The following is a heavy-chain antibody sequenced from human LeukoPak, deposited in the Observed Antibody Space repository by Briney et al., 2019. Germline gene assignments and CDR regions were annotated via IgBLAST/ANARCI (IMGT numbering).Heavy chain of an antibody. J-gene: IGHJ4*02. Sequence: PSETLSLTCAVYGGSFSGYYWSWIRQPPGKGLEWIGEINHSGSTNYNPSLKSRVTISVDTSKNQFSLKLSSVTAADTAVYYCAKGKYYYGSGSYTILDYWGQGTLVTVSS. V-gene: IGHV4-34*01. CDR3: AKGKYYYGSGSYTILDY. CDR2: INHSGST. CDR1: GGSFSGYY. D-gene: IGHD3-10*01.